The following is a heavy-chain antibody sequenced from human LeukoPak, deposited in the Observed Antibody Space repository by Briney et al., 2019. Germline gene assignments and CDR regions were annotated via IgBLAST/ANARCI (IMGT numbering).Heavy chain of an antibody. J-gene: IGHJ2*01. Sequence: SETLSLTCTVSGGSISSSSYYWGWIRQPPGKGLEWFGSIYYSGSTYYNPSLKSRVTISVDTSKNQFSLKLSSVTAADTAVYYCARLQNPTVDRWYSDLWGRGTLVSVSS. CDR1: GGSISSSSYY. CDR3: ARLQNPTVDRWYSDL. D-gene: IGHD5-12*01. V-gene: IGHV4-39*07. CDR2: IYYSGST.